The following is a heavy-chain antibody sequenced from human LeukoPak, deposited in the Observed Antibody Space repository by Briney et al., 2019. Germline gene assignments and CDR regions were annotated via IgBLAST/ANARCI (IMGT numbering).Heavy chain of an antibody. V-gene: IGHV4-31*03. Sequence: SQTLSLTCTVSGGSISSGIYYWSWIRHHPEKGLEWIGYIYHTGSPYQNPSLKSRATLSVDPSRNQFSLRLDSVTAADTAVYYCARRGHFDLLEYAFDIWGQGTTVTVS. CDR2: IYHTGSP. CDR1: GGSISSGIYY. D-gene: IGHD3-9*01. J-gene: IGHJ3*02. CDR3: ARRGHFDLLEYAFDI.